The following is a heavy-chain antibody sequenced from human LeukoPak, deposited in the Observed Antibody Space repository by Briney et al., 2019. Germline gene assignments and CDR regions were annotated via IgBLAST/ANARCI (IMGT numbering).Heavy chain of an antibody. CDR3: ATYSGTFYLQLDY. D-gene: IGHD1-26*01. CDR1: GGSISSSAYY. V-gene: IGHV4-39*01. Sequence: SETLSLTCTVSGGSISSSAYYWGWIRQPPGKGLVWIGSISYSESTYHNPSLKSRVTISVDTSKNRFSLKLISVTAADTAVYYCATYSGTFYLQLDYWGQGTLVTVSS. J-gene: IGHJ4*02. CDR2: ISYSEST.